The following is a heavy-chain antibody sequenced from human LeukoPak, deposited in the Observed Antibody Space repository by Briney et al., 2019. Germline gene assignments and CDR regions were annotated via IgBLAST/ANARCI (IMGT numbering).Heavy chain of an antibody. CDR3: ARDLGSSWTLFDY. J-gene: IGHJ4*02. Sequence: GGSLRLSCAASGFTFSSYSMNWVRQAPGKGQEWVSYISSSSSTIYYADSVKGRFTISRDNAKNSLYLQMNSLRAEDTAVYYCARDLGSSWTLFDYWGQGTLVTVSS. V-gene: IGHV3-48*04. CDR1: GFTFSSYS. CDR2: ISSSSSTI. D-gene: IGHD6-13*01.